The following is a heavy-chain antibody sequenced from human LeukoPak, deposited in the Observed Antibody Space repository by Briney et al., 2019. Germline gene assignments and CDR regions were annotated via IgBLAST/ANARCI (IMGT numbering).Heavy chain of an antibody. CDR1: GITFSDYS. CDR2: ISSRSSYI. Sequence: KPGGSLRLSCAASGITFSDYSMNWVRQAPGKGLEWVSSISSRSSYIYYANSVKGRFIISRDNAKNSLYLQMNSLRAEDTALYYCAKVLGASDNGGFGYWGQGTLVTASS. CDR3: AKVLGASDNGGFGY. D-gene: IGHD1-26*01. J-gene: IGHJ4*02. V-gene: IGHV3-21*01.